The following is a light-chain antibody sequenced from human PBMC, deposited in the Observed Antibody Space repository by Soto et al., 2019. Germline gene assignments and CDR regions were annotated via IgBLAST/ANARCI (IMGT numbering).Light chain of an antibody. V-gene: IGKV3-20*01. CDR1: QSVNSGC. J-gene: IGKJ1*01. Sequence: EMVLTPYPDPLYLSSGESCTLSCRASQSVNSGCLTWYQQRPGQGHRLLMYDTSIRASGIPDRFSGSGSGTDFTLTISRLEPEDFAFYCCQQFGGSPPRTFGQGTKVDIK. CDR3: QQFGGSPPRT. CDR2: DTS.